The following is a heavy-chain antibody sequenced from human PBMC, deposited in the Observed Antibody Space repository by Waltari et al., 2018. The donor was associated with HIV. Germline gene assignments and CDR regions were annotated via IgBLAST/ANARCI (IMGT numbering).Heavy chain of an antibody. CDR2: IYSAGGT. J-gene: IGHJ5*02. D-gene: IGHD3-10*01. V-gene: IGHV3-66*01. Sequence: EVQLVESGGGLVQPGGSLRLSRAASGFTVSSNDMSWVRQAPGKGLEWVSLIYSAGGTYYADSVKGRFTISRDNSKNTLYLQMNSLRAEDTALYYCAVGALGAGSLGSWGQGTLVTVSS. CDR1: GFTVSSND. CDR3: AVGALGAGSLGS.